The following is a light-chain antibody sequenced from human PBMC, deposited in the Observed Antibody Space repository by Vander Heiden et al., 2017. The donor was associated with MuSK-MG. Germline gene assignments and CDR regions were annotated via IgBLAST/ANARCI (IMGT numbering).Light chain of an antibody. CDR3: LQDFNSPWT. CDR2: GTS. CDR1: QGIRSD. J-gene: IGKJ1*01. Sequence: TQMTQSPSSLSASVGDNVTITCRASQGIRSDLGWYQQRPGKAPKVLIYGTSNLNSGVPSRFSGSGSATEFSLSIGSLQPEDFATYYCLQDFNSPWTFGQGTKVEMK. V-gene: IGKV1-6*01.